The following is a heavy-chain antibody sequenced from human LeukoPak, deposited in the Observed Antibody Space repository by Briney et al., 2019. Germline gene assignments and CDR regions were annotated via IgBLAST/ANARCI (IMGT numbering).Heavy chain of an antibody. CDR1: GGSFSGYY. Sequence: SETLSLTCAVYGGSFSGYYWSWIRQPPGKGLEWIGEINHSGSTNYNPSLKSRVTISVDTSKNQFSLKLSSVTAADTAVYYCAREGEQWLVPWFDPWGQGTLVTVSS. D-gene: IGHD6-19*01. J-gene: IGHJ5*02. CDR3: AREGEQWLVPWFDP. CDR2: INHSGST. V-gene: IGHV4-34*01.